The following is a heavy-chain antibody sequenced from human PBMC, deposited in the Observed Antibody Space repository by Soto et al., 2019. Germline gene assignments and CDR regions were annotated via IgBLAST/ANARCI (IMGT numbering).Heavy chain of an antibody. Sequence: GGSLRLSCTASGFTFNAYAMNWVRQAPGKGLEWVSTITASGASTYNIDSVKGRFTTSRDNSKNTLYLQMSSLRAEDSAVYYCARGSKDSYPGSRIFDFWGRGTLVTVSS. J-gene: IGHJ4*02. CDR2: ITASGAST. CDR1: GFTFNAYA. D-gene: IGHD3-10*01. CDR3: ARGSKDSYPGSRIFDF. V-gene: IGHV3-23*01.